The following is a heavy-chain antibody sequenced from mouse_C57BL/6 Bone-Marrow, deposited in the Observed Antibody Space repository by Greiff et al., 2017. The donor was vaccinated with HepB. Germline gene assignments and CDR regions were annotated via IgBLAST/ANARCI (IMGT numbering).Heavy chain of an antibody. CDR2: ISSGSSTI. Sequence: EVKLVESGGGLVKPGGSLKLSCAASGFTFSDYGMHWVRQAPEKGLEWVAYISSGSSTIYYADTVKGRFTISRDNAKNTLFLQMTSLRSEDTAMYYCAREGLRTEGDYAMDYWGQGTSVTVSS. D-gene: IGHD1-1*01. J-gene: IGHJ4*01. CDR1: GFTFSDYG. V-gene: IGHV5-17*01. CDR3: AREGLRTEGDYAMDY.